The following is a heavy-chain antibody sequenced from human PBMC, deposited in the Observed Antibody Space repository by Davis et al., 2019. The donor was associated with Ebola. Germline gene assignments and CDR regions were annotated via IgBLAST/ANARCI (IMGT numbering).Heavy chain of an antibody. Sequence: SETLSLTCTVSGGSISSYYWSWIRQPPGKGLEWIGYIYYSGSTNYNLSLKSRVTISVDTSKNQFSLKLSSVTAADTAVYYCARGRARGYCSGGSCYHSPYYYGMDVWGQGTTVTVSS. CDR3: ARGRARGYCSGGSCYHSPYYYGMDV. J-gene: IGHJ6*02. V-gene: IGHV4-59*12. D-gene: IGHD2-15*01. CDR1: GGSISSYY. CDR2: IYYSGST.